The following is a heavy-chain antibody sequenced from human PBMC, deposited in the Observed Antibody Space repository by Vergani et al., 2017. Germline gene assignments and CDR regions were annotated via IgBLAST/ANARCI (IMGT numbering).Heavy chain of an antibody. CDR3: ARGRGGYYYYMDV. Sequence: QVQLQESGPGLVKPSQSLYLTCTVSGGSISGVSYYLSWVRQPAGKGLEWIGEINHSGSTNYNPSLKSRVTISVDTSKNQFSLKLSSVTAADTAVYYCARGRGGYYYYMDVWGKGTTVTVSS. CDR2: INHSGST. CDR1: GGSISGVSYY. V-gene: IGHV4-61*02. J-gene: IGHJ6*03. D-gene: IGHD3-16*01.